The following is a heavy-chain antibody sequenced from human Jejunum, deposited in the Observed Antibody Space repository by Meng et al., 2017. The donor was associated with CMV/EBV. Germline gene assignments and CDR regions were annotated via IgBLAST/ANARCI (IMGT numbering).Heavy chain of an antibody. CDR2: IETEDNTT. Sequence: LSCVLPGFIFSRSAMHLVRQAPGKGLEWVSFIETEDNTTHYPDSVKRRFTVSRDNSKTTLFLQMHSLRPEDTAVYYCAKDKGKKYFDLWGRGTLVTVSS. V-gene: IGHV3-30*02. CDR1: GFIFSRSA. J-gene: IGHJ2*01. CDR3: AKDKGKKYFDL.